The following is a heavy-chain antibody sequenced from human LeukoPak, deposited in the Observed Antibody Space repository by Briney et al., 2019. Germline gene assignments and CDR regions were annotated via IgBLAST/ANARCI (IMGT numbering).Heavy chain of an antibody. CDR1: GFTFSSYW. Sequence: GGSLRHSCATSGFTFSSYWMHWVRQAPGKGLVWVSRIKSDGSITKYADSVKGRFTISRDNAKNTLYLQMNSLRAEDTAVYYCARDRMYSSSSFDSWGQGTLVTVSS. CDR3: ARDRMYSSSSFDS. V-gene: IGHV3-74*01. D-gene: IGHD6-6*01. CDR2: IKSDGSIT. J-gene: IGHJ4*02.